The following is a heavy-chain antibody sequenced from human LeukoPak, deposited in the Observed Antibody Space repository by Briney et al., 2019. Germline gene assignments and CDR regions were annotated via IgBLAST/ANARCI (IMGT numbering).Heavy chain of an antibody. CDR3: AMSSFGRAFDI. J-gene: IGHJ3*02. CDR2: ISGSGGST. D-gene: IGHD6-13*01. CDR1: GFTFSSYA. V-gene: IGHV3-23*01. Sequence: GASLRLSCAASGFTFSSYAMSWVRQAPGKGLEWVSAISGSGGSTYYADSVKGRFTISRDNSKNTLYPQMNSLRAEDTAVYYCAMSSFGRAFDIWGQGTMVTVSS.